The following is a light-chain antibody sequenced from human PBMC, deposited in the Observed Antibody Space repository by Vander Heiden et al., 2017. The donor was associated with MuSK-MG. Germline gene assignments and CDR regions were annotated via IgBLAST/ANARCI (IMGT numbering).Light chain of an antibody. J-gene: IGKJ2*01. Sequence: EVVLTQSPGTLPLSPGESATLSCRASQSVGSNSWAGCQQKNGQEPRLLIIDESGRATGIPDRCSGSGAGTDLTLTISRLEHEDDAMNYCQQYGNRHNTFGQGTKLEIK. V-gene: IGKV3-20*01. CDR2: DES. CDR3: QQYGNRHNT. CDR1: QSVGSNS.